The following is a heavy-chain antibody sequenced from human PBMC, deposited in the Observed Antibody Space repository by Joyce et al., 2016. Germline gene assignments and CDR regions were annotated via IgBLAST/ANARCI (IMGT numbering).Heavy chain of an antibody. Sequence: QVQLQASGPGLVKPSETLSVTCTVSGDSINNGDYYWAWLRQPPGKGLEWLGSLHAATTTYYNPSLKSRMFMSVDTSKNQFALKVDSVTAADTAVYYCARDFSMIIDIFELWGLGTLVTVSS. CDR1: GDSINNGDYY. CDR3: ARDFSMIIDIFEL. J-gene: IGHJ3*01. D-gene: IGHD3-22*01. V-gene: IGHV4-39*07. CDR2: LHAATTT.